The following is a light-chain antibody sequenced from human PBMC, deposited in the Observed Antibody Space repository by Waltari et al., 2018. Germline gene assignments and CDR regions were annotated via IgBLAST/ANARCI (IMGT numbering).Light chain of an antibody. CDR1: QSVSTS. V-gene: IGKV3-11*01. CDR3: HQGYSWPFT. CDR2: DAS. J-gene: IGKJ4*01. Sequence: EILLTQSPATLSLSPVERATLSCRASQSVSTSIAWFQQKPGQPPRLIIYDASNRANDIPGRFRGSGSGTDFTLSISSLEPEDLAVYYCHQGYSWPFTFGGGTKVQIK.